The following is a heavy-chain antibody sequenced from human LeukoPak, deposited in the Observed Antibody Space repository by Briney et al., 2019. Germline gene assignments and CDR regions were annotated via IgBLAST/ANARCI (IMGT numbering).Heavy chain of an antibody. V-gene: IGHV1-8*01. D-gene: IGHD2-15*01. CDR1: GYTFTSYD. CDR2: MNPNSGNT. Sequence: ASVKVSCKASGYTFTSYDINWMRQASGQVLEWMGWMNPNSGNTASAQKFQGRVTMTRNTSISTAYMELTGLRSEDTAMYFCARKGLLGSGKPWFDPWSQGALVTVSS. J-gene: IGHJ5*02. CDR3: ARKGLLGSGKPWFDP.